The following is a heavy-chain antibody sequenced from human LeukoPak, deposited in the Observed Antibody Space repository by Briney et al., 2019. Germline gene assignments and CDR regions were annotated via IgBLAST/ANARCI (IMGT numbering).Heavy chain of an antibody. V-gene: IGHV4-39*01. D-gene: IGHD2-21*02. CDR3: ARQGVTATKPPFDY. CDR2: IYYGGST. J-gene: IGHJ4*02. Sequence: SETLSLTCTVSGGSISSSSYSWGWIRQPPGKGLEWIGSIYYGGSTYYNPSLKSRVTISVDTSKNQFSLKLSSVTAADTAVYYCARQGVTATKPPFDYWGQGTLVTVSS. CDR1: GGSISSSSYS.